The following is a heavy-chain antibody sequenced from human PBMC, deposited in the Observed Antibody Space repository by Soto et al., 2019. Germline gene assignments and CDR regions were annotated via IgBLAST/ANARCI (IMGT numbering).Heavy chain of an antibody. V-gene: IGHV4-59*08. CDR2: IYYSGST. CDR3: ARGTYYDFWSGHAAYYYYYMDV. Sequence: QVQLQESGPGLVKPSETLSLTCTVSGGSISSYYWSWIRQPPGKGLEWLGYIYYSGSTNYNPSLTSRVAISVDTSKNHFSLKLSSVTAADPAVYYCARGTYYDFWSGHAAYYYYYMDVWGKGTTLTVSS. D-gene: IGHD3-3*01. J-gene: IGHJ6*03. CDR1: GGSISSYY.